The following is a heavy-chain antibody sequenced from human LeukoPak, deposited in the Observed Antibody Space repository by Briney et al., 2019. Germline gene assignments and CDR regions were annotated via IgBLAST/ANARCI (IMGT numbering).Heavy chain of an antibody. D-gene: IGHD3-22*01. CDR2: INHSGSN. Sequence: SETLSFTCAVYGGSFSGYYWSWIRQPPGKGLEWIGEINHSGSNNYNPSLKSRVTIPVDTSKNQFSLKLSSVTAADTAVYYCARDQYYDVSTYYESDYWGQGTLVTVSS. CDR3: ARDQYYDVSTYYESDY. J-gene: IGHJ4*02. CDR1: GGSFSGYY. V-gene: IGHV4-34*01.